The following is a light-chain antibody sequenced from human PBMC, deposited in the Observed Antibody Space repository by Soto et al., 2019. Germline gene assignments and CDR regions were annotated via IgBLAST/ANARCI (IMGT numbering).Light chain of an antibody. CDR1: QSFSGH. J-gene: IGKJ1*01. CDR3: QQRSKWRT. CDR2: DAS. V-gene: IGKV3-11*01. Sequence: EIVLTQSPDTLSSSPGERATLSFRASQSFSGHLAWYQQKPGQAPRLLIYDASKRATGIPARFSGSGFGTDYTLTISSLEPEDFAVYYCQQRSKWRTFGQGTKVDIK.